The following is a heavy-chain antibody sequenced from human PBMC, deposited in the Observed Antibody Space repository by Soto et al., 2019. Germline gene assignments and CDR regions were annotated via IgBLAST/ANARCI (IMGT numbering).Heavy chain of an antibody. CDR2: ISSSSSNI. D-gene: IGHD6-13*01. J-gene: IGHJ4*02. Sequence: EVQLVESGGGLVQPGGSLRLSCAGSGFTFGSYSMNWVRQAPGKGLEWLSYISSSSSNIYYVDSVKGRFSISRDNDKNSXXXXXXXXXXXXXXXXXXXXXXXXXXSTWYGSEYWGQGTLVTVS. V-gene: IGHV3-48*01. CDR1: GFTFGSYS. CDR3: XXXXXXXXSTWYGSEY.